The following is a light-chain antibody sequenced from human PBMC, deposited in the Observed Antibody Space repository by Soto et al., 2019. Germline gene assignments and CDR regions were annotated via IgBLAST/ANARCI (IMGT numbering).Light chain of an antibody. V-gene: IGKV2-28*01. CDR3: MQPLQSWT. J-gene: IGKJ1*01. Sequence: DIVMTQSPLSLPVTPGEPASISCRSSQSLLHSNGYNYLDWYLQKPGQSPQLLIYLGSNRASGVPDRVSGSGAGTDFTLKISRVEAEEVGVYYCMQPLQSWTVGQGTKVDTK. CDR1: QSLLHSNGYNY. CDR2: LGS.